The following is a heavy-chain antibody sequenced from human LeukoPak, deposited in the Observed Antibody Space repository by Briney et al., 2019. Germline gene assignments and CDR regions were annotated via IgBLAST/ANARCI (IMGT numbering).Heavy chain of an antibody. D-gene: IGHD2-21*02. CDR2: IDYNGNT. CDR3: ARLAKCDGNCYSFDL. V-gene: IGHV4-59*11. Sequence: SETLSLICDVSGDSISSHPWSWIRQPPGKGLDYIGFIDYNGNTNYNPSLKSRVTISLDIFKNQFSLNLNSVSAADTAVYYCARLAKCDGNCYSFDLWGQGMLVTVSS. CDR1: GDSISSHP. J-gene: IGHJ4*02.